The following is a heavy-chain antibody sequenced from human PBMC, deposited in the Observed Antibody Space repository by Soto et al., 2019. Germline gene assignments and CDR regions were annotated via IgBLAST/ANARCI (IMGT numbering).Heavy chain of an antibody. D-gene: IGHD3-3*01. Sequence: ASVKVSCKASGYTFTGYFIHWVRQAPGQGLDWMGWINPNSGATKYAQKFQGRVTMTRDTSISTAYMELTLLRSDDTAIYYCARGGGTILAPLPWGEGTLVTVSS. CDR3: ARGGGTILAPLP. V-gene: IGHV1-2*02. CDR1: GYTFTGYF. CDR2: INPNSGAT. J-gene: IGHJ5*02.